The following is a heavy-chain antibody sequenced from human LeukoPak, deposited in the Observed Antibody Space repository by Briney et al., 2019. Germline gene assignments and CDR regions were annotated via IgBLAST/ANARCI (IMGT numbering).Heavy chain of an antibody. CDR2: ITTDGSRT. D-gene: IGHD3-22*01. CDR1: GFTFSNYP. Sequence: GGSLRLSCAASGFTFSNYPMNWVRQAPGKGLEWVSAITTDGSRTYNADSVKGRFTISRDNSENTLYLQMNSLRAEDSALYYCARDRPNYYGSDGHYYRRDGDYWGQGTLVTVSS. J-gene: IGHJ4*02. CDR3: ARDRPNYYGSDGHYYRRDGDY. V-gene: IGHV3-23*01.